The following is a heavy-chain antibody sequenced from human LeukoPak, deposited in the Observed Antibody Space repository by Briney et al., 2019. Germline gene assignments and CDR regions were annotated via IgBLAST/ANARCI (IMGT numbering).Heavy chain of an antibody. CDR2: ISSSSSYI. Sequence: SGGSLRLSCAASGFTFSSYSMNWVRQAPGKGLEWVSSISSSSSYIYYADSVKGRFTLSRDNAKNSLYLQMNSLRAEDTAVYYCARVKYYYGSGSYYTHLIFDYWGQGTLVTVSS. J-gene: IGHJ4*02. CDR3: ARVKYYYGSGSYYTHLIFDY. CDR1: GFTFSSYS. D-gene: IGHD3-10*01. V-gene: IGHV3-21*01.